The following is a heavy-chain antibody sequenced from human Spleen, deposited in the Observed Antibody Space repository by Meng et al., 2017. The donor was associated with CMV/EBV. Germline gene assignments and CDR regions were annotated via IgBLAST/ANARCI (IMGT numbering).Heavy chain of an antibody. D-gene: IGHD3-10*01. Sequence: HLQESGPGLLKPSQPLSPTCTVSGGSISSGDYYWSWIRQLPGKGLEWIGYIYYSGSTYYNPSLKSRVTISVDTSKNQFSLKLSSVTAADTAVYYCARLYGSGSYYYPDMDYWGQGTLVTVSS. V-gene: IGHV4-30-4*08. CDR2: IYYSGST. J-gene: IGHJ4*02. CDR3: ARLYGSGSYYYPDMDY. CDR1: GGSISSGDYY.